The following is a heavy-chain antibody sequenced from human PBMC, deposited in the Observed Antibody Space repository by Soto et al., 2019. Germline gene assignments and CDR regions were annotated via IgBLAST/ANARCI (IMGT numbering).Heavy chain of an antibody. CDR1: GFTFSSND. CDR3: AKKDSSTWHRAHFDY. J-gene: IGHJ4*02. D-gene: IGHD6-13*01. V-gene: IGHV3-30*18. Sequence: QVQLVESGGGVVQPGRSLRLSCAASGFTFSSNDMHWVRQAPGKGLEWVAIISFDGSNKYYTDSVKGRFTISRDNSKNTLYLQMNSLRVDDTAVYYCAKKDSSTWHRAHFDYWGQGTLVTVSS. CDR2: ISFDGSNK.